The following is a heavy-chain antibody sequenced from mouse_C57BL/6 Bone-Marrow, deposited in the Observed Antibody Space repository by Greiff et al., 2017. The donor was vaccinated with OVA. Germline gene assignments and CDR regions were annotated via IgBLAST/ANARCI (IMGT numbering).Heavy chain of an antibody. CDR1: GYTFTSYW. V-gene: IGHV1-55*01. CDR2: IYPGSGST. CDR3: ARGGYDYDYCAMDY. Sequence: QVQLQQPGAELVKPGASVKMSCKASGYTFTSYWITWVKQRPGQGLEWIGDIYPGSGSTNYTEKFKSKATLTVDTSASTAYMQLSSLTSEDSAVYYCARGGYDYDYCAMDYCGQGTAVTVSS. J-gene: IGHJ4*01. D-gene: IGHD2-4*01.